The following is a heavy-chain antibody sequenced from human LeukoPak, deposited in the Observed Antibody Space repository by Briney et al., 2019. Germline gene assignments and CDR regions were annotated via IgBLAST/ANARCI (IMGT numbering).Heavy chain of an antibody. J-gene: IGHJ4*02. V-gene: IGHV1-69*01. CDR3: ARHDSSGYYSDSRFDY. Sequence: SVKVSCKASVGTFSSYAISWVRQAPGQGLEWMGGIIPIFGTANYAQKFQGRVTITADESTSTAYMELSSLRSEDTAVYYCARHDSSGYYSDSRFDYWGQGTLVTVSS. CDR1: VGTFSSYA. D-gene: IGHD3-22*01. CDR2: IIPIFGTA.